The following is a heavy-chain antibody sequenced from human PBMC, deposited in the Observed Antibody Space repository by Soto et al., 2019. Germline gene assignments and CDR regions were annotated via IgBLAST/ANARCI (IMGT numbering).Heavy chain of an antibody. V-gene: IGHV1-18*04. J-gene: IGHJ4*02. CDR2: ISAHNGDT. D-gene: IGHD3-22*01. CDR3: ATQPIYYNDGSGYYPLGH. Sequence: QVQLVQSGAEVKKPGASVKVSCKASGYSFATYGFSWVRQAPGQGLECVGWISAHNGDTHYSQKFQGRVTLTTDTSTNTGYMELMSLTSDDTAVYVCATQPIYYNDGSGYYPLGHWGQGTLVTVSS. CDR1: GYSFATYG.